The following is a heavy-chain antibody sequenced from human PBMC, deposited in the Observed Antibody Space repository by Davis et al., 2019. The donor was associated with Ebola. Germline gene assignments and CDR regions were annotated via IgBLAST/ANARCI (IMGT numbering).Heavy chain of an antibody. CDR2: MNPHSGNT. CDR3: ARDSRATYNYDHSPTDY. J-gene: IGHJ4*02. CDR1: GYTFINND. D-gene: IGHD3-22*01. Sequence: ASVTVSCKASGYTFINNDTNCVRQPTGQGLQWMGWMNPHSGNTDYASKFQGRVTMTRDNSINTAYMEQRSKRSDDTAVYYCARDSRATYNYDHSPTDYWGQGTLVTVSS. V-gene: IGHV1-8*01.